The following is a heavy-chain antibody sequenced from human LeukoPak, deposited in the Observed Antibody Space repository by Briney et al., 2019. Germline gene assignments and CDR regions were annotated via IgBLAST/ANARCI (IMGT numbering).Heavy chain of an antibody. Sequence: PWETLSLTCTVSGGSISSSSYYWGWIRQPPGKGLEWIGSIYYSGSTYYNPSLKSRVTISVDTSKNQFSLKLNSVTAADTAVYYCARESGSYLWRSWLNPWGQGTLVTVSS. D-gene: IGHD3-16*01. V-gene: IGHV4-39*07. CDR2: IYYSGST. CDR1: GGSISSSSYY. J-gene: IGHJ5*02. CDR3: ARESGSYLWRSWLNP.